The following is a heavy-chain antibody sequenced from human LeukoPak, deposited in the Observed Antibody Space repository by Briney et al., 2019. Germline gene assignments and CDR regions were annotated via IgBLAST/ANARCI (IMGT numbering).Heavy chain of an antibody. J-gene: IGHJ3*02. CDR1: GFTFSSYA. D-gene: IGHD5-12*01. CDR2: ISYDGSNK. V-gene: IGHV3-30-3*01. CDR3: WAWATDAFDI. Sequence: GGPLRLSWAASGFTFSSYAMHWVRQAPGKGLEWVAVISYDGSNKYYADSVKGRFTISRDNSKNTLYLQMNSLRAEDTAVYYCWAWATDAFDIWGQGTMVTVSS.